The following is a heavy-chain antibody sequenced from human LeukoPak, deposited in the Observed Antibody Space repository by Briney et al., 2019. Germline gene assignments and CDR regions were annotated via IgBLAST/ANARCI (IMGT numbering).Heavy chain of an antibody. Sequence: PSETLSLTCTVSGGSISSYYWSWIRQPPGKGLEWIGEINHSGSINYNSSLKSRVTISVDMSKNQFSLKLSSVTAADTAVYYCARRMGRRFGEKYYYYHYMDVWGKGTTVTISS. CDR1: GGSISSYY. V-gene: IGHV4-34*01. CDR3: ARRMGRRFGEKYYYYHYMDV. J-gene: IGHJ6*03. CDR2: INHSGSI. D-gene: IGHD3-10*01.